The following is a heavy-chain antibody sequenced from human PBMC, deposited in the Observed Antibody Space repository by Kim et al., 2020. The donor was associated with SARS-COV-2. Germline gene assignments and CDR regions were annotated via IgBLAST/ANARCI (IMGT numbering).Heavy chain of an antibody. J-gene: IGHJ6*02. CDR3: ARALYSSSWYDPLAHYYYYSGMDV. CDR2: IGTAGDT. D-gene: IGHD6-13*01. CDR1: GFTFSSYD. Sequence: GGSLRLSCAVSGFTFSSYDMHWVRQATGKGLEWVSAIGTAGDTYYPGSVKGRFTISRENAKNSLYLQMNSLRAGDTAVYYCARALYSSSWYDPLAHYYYYSGMDVWGQGTTVTVSS. V-gene: IGHV3-13*01.